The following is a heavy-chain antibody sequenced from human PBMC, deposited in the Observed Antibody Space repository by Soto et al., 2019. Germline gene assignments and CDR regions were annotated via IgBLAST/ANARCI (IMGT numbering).Heavy chain of an antibody. J-gene: IGHJ4*02. CDR1: GFTFANAW. CDR3: ATGLFGGSSSTDH. D-gene: IGHD3-16*01. V-gene: IGHV3-15*01. CDR2: IKSKGDGGTT. Sequence: EVQLVESGGVLVNPGGSLRLSCAASGFTFANAWMSWVRQAPGKGLEWVARIKSKGDGGTTDYAVPVKGRFIISRDDSKDTLYVQMTSLNTEGASVFYCATGLFGGSSSTDHWGQGTLVTVSS.